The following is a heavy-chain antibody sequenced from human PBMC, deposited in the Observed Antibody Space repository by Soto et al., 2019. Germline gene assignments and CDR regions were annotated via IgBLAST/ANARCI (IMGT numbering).Heavy chain of an antibody. V-gene: IGHV3-53*01. D-gene: IGHD6-13*01. J-gene: IGHJ4*02. CDR2: IYSGGST. CDR1: GFAVSGNY. CDR3: AKVSSSWYAGFFDL. Sequence: CVSLRLSSSAAGFAVSGNYMSRVRQAPGKGLEWVSVIYSGGSTYYADSVKGRFTISRDNSKNTLYLQMNSLRAEDTAVYYCAKVSSSWYAGFFDLWGQGTLVTVSS.